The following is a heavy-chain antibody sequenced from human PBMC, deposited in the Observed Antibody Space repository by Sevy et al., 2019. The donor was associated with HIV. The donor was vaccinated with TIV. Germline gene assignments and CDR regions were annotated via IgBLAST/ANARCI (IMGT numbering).Heavy chain of an antibody. V-gene: IGHV4-59*01. J-gene: IGHJ4*02. Sequence: SETLSLTCTVSGGSLNTYGWSWIRQPPGKGLEWIGYAYYNGGPNYNPSLKSRLTILVGTSERQFSLQLSSVTPADTAGYYCGRDNWGSIDYWGQGVLVTVSS. D-gene: IGHD7-27*01. CDR2: AYYNGGP. CDR1: GGSLNTYG. CDR3: GRDNWGSIDY.